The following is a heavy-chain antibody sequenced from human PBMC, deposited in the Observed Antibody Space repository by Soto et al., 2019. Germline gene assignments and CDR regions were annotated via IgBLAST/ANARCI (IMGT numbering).Heavy chain of an antibody. CDR2: IYYSGST. CDR3: ARDLPWGDSPRKTGDAFDI. V-gene: IGHV4-31*03. D-gene: IGHD3-10*01. J-gene: IGHJ3*02. Sequence: QVQLQESGPGLVKPSQTLSLTYTVSGGSISSGGYYWSWIRQHPGKGLEWIGYIYYSGSTYYNPSLKSRVTISVDTSKNQFSLKLSSVTAADTAVYYCARDLPWGDSPRKTGDAFDIWGQGTMVTVSS. CDR1: GGSISSGGYY.